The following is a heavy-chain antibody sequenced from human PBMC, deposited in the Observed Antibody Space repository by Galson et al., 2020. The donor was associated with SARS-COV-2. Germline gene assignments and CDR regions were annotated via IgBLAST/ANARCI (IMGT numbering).Heavy chain of an antibody. D-gene: IGHD3-22*01. CDR2: IWYDGSNK. V-gene: IGHV3-33*06. Sequence: GGSLRLSCAASGFTFSSYGMHWVRQAPGKGLEWVAVIWYDGSNKYYADSVKGRFTISRDNSKNTLYLQMNSLRAEDTAVYYCAKETYYYDSNYCDYWGQGTLVTVSS. CDR1: GFTFSSYG. J-gene: IGHJ4*02. CDR3: AKETYYYDSNYCDY.